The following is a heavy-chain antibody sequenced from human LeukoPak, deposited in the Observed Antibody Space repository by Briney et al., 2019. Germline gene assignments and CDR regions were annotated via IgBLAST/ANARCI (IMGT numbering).Heavy chain of an antibody. V-gene: IGHV3-7*01. CDR2: INQDGGNT. Sequence: GGSLRLSCAASGFTFSSYTINWVRQAPGRGLDWVATINQDGGNTKYGDSVEGRFTISRDNAKSSLYLQMSSLRVEDTAVYFCVREDGCSATTCFHPSWFDPWGQGTLVAVSS. J-gene: IGHJ5*02. CDR1: GFTFSSYT. CDR3: VREDGCSATTCFHPSWFDP. D-gene: IGHD2-2*01.